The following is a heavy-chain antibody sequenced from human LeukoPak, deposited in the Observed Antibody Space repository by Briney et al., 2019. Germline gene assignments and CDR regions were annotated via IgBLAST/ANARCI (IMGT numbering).Heavy chain of an antibody. V-gene: IGHV3-30*04. J-gene: IGHJ3*02. D-gene: IGHD3-16*02. Sequence: GRSLRLSCAASGFTFSSYAMHWVRQAPGKGLEWVAVISYDGSNKYYADSVKGRFTISRDNSKNTLYLQMNSLRAEDTAVYYCAKNMITFGGVIVSDAFDIWGQGTMVTVSS. CDR2: ISYDGSNK. CDR1: GFTFSSYA. CDR3: AKNMITFGGVIVSDAFDI.